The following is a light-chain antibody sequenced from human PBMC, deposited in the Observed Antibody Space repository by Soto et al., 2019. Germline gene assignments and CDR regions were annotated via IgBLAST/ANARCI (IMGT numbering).Light chain of an antibody. Sequence: DIQMTQSPSALSASVGDRVIITCRASQYISNWVAWYQQKPGKAPKLLIYDDSTLESGITSSFTGTSSLPDFTLTNSTPQPDDCATYYCQEYNSFSGNLGGETKVEIE. V-gene: IGKV1-5*01. CDR1: QYISNW. CDR2: DDS. CDR3: QEYNSFSGN. J-gene: IGKJ4*01.